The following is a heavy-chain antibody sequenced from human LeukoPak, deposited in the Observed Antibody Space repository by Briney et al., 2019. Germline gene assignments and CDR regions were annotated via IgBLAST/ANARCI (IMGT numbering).Heavy chain of an antibody. CDR1: GFSFSSYA. CDR2: ISGSGGST. V-gene: IGHV3-23*01. J-gene: IGHJ4*02. Sequence: GGSLRLSCAASGFSFSSYAMGWVRQAPGKGLEWVSTISGSGGSTYYADSVKGRFTISRDNSKNTLYLQMSSLRAEDTAVYYCAKANTIFAVVTVWDYWGQGTLVTVSS. D-gene: IGHD3-3*01. CDR3: AKANTIFAVVTVWDY.